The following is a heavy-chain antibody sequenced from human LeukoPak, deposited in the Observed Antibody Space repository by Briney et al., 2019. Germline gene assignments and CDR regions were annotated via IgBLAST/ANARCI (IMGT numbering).Heavy chain of an antibody. Sequence: ASVKVSCKASGYTFTSYYIHWVRHARGQGLEWMGVIIPSGGDTTYAQKFQGRVTMTRDTSTSTVYLELSSLRSDDTAVYFCARRSSWFSLNYWGQGTLVTVPS. D-gene: IGHD6-13*01. V-gene: IGHV1-46*01. CDR3: ARRSSWFSLNY. CDR2: IIPSGGDT. CDR1: GYTFTSYY. J-gene: IGHJ4*02.